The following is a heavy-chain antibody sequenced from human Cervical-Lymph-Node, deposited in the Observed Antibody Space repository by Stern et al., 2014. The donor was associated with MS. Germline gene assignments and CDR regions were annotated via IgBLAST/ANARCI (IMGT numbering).Heavy chain of an antibody. CDR2: IYYSGST. Sequence: VHLVESGPGLVKPSETLSLTCTVSGCSVSSGSYYWSWIRQPPGKGLEWIGYIYYSGSTNYNHSLKSRVTISVDTSKNQFSLKLSSVTAADTAVYYCASDSSGYYLSFDYWGQGTLVTVSS. CDR1: GCSVSSGSYY. V-gene: IGHV4-61*01. CDR3: ASDSSGYYLSFDY. J-gene: IGHJ4*02. D-gene: IGHD3-22*01.